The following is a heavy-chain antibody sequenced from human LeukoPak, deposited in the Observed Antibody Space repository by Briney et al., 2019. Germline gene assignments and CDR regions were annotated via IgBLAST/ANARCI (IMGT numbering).Heavy chain of an antibody. D-gene: IGHD6-13*01. CDR3: ARVYSSSWYVDY. J-gene: IGHJ4*02. V-gene: IGHV4-59*01. CDR2: IYYSGST. CDR1: GGSISSYY. Sequence: SETLSLTCTVSGGSISSYYWSWIRQPPGKGLEWIGYIYYSGSTNYNPSLKSRVTISVDTSKNQFSLKLSSVTAADTAVYYCARVYSSSWYVDYWGQGALVTVFS.